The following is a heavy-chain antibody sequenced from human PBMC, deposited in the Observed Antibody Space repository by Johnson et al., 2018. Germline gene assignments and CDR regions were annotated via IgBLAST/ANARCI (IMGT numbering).Heavy chain of an antibody. CDR1: GYSFTSYW. CDR2: IYPGDSDP. V-gene: IGHV5-51*01. Sequence: VQLVQSGAEVKKPGESXKISCKGSGYSFTSYWIGWVRQMPGKGLEWMGIIYPGDSDPRYSPSFQGQVSISADKSLSTAHLQWSRLKASDTAMYYWARGAEYFHHWGQGTLVTVSS. J-gene: IGHJ1*01. CDR3: ARGAEYFHH.